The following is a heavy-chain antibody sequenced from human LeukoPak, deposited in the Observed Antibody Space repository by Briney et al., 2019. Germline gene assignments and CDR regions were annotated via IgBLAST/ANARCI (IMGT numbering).Heavy chain of an antibody. CDR2: ISADGRST. CDR1: GFTFDNYA. Sequence: GGSLRLSCAASGFTFDNYAIHWVRQAPGKGLEWVSLISADGRSTYYADSVKGRFTISRDNSKNSLYLQMRSLRTEDTALYYCAKDSGWQLLRAEYFQHWGQGTLVIVSS. CDR3: AKDSGWQLLRAEYFQH. J-gene: IGHJ1*01. V-gene: IGHV3-43*02. D-gene: IGHD2-15*01.